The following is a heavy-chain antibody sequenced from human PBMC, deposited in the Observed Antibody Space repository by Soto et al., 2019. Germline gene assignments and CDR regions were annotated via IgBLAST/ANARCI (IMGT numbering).Heavy chain of an antibody. Sequence: SETLSLTCTVSGGSITSSYWSWIRRPPGKGLEWIAYIYDTGISGYTPSTSHNPSLKSRVTMSVDTSKSQFSLKLTSVTAADTAVYYCARGEDAFFYYGLDVWVQGITVTVSS. J-gene: IGHJ6*02. V-gene: IGHV4-59*01. CDR2: IYDTGISGYTPST. CDR1: GGSITSSY. CDR3: ARGEDAFFYYGLDV.